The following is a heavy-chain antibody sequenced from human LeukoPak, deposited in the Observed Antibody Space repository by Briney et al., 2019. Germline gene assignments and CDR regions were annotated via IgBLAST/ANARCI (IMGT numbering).Heavy chain of an antibody. D-gene: IGHD5-18*01. CDR2: IKSKTDGGTR. V-gene: IGHV3-15*01. CDR1: GFTFSNAW. J-gene: IGHJ3*02. CDR3: TTETTGYSYGGVDDAFDI. Sequence: GGSLRLSCAASGFTFSNAWMSWVRQAPGKGGVWVGRIKSKTDGGTRDYAAPVKGRFTISRDDSKNTLYLQMNSLKTEDTAVYYCTTETTGYSYGGVDDAFDIWGQGTMVTVSS.